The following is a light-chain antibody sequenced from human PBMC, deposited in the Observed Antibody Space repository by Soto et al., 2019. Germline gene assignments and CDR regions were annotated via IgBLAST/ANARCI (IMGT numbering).Light chain of an antibody. Sequence: PGERVTLSCRASQSVSSSYLTWYQQKPGQAPRLLIYRASTRETGIPARFSGSGSVTEFTLTISSLEPEDFAVYYCQQRSNWPWTFGQGTKV. CDR1: QSVSSSY. CDR2: RAS. V-gene: IGKV3D-20*02. CDR3: QQRSNWPWT. J-gene: IGKJ1*01.